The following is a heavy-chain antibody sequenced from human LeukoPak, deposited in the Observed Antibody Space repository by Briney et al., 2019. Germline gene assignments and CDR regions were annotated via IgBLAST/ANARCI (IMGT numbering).Heavy chain of an antibody. V-gene: IGHV4-59*01. J-gene: IGHJ6*03. CDR2: IYYSGST. D-gene: IGHD3-22*01. CDR3: ARGVVIRGYYYYYYMDV. CDR1: GGSISSYY. Sequence: SETLSLTCTVSGGSISSYYWSWIRQPPGKGLEWIGYIYYSGSTNYNPSLKSRVTISVDTSKNQFSLKLSSVTAADTAVYYCARGVVIRGYYYYYYMDVWGKGTTVTISS.